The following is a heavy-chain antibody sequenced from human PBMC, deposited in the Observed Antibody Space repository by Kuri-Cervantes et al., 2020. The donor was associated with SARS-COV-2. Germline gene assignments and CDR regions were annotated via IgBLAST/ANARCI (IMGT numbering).Heavy chain of an antibody. V-gene: IGHV4-30-4*01. J-gene: IGHJ4*02. CDR3: ARTYSSSSLFYDY. CDR1: GGSISSADYY. D-gene: IGHD6-6*01. CDR2: IYYSGST. Sequence: SETLSLTCTVSGGSISSADYYWSWIRQPPGKGLEWIGYIYYSGSTYYNPSLKSRVTISVDKSKNQFSLKLSSVTAADTAVYYCARTYSSSSLFYDYWGQGTLVTVSS.